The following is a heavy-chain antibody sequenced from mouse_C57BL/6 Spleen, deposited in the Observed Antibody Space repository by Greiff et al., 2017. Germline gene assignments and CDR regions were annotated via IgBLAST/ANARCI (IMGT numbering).Heavy chain of an antibody. Sequence: VQLQQPGAELVKPGASVKLSCKASGYTFTSYWMNWVKQRPGRGLEWIGRIDPNSGGTKSNEKFKSKATLTVDKPSSTAYMQLSSLTSEDSTVYYCARTRGYGSSYVGDYFDYWGQGTTRTVSS. D-gene: IGHD1-1*01. V-gene: IGHV1-72*01. CDR3: ARTRGYGSSYVGDYFDY. J-gene: IGHJ2*01. CDR2: IDPNSGGT. CDR1: GYTFTSYW.